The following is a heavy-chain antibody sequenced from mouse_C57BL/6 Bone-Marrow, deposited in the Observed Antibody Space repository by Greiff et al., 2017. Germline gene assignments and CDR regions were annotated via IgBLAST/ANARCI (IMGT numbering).Heavy chain of an antibody. CDR2: IYPGNGDT. D-gene: IGHD2-1*01. J-gene: IGHJ4*01. CDR3: ERLIYYGNRYAMDY. Sequence: QVQLQQSGAELVRPGASVKMSCKASGYTFTSYNMHWVKQTPRQGLEWIGAIYPGNGDTSYNQKFKGKATLTVDKSSSTAYMELSRLTSEDSAVYYCERLIYYGNRYAMDYWGQGTSVTVSS. V-gene: IGHV1-12*01. CDR1: GYTFTSYN.